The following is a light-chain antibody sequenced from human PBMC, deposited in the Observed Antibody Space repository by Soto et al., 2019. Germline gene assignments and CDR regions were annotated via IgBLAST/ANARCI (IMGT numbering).Light chain of an antibody. Sequence: QSALTQPASVSGSPGQSITISCTGTSSDVGGYDFVSWYQQHPGKAPKLMIYDVSNRPSGVSYRFSGSKSGNTASLTISGLHADDEADYYCTSYTSSSPVFGGGTKLTVL. J-gene: IGLJ2*01. CDR1: SSDVGGYDF. CDR3: TSYTSSSPV. V-gene: IGLV2-14*01. CDR2: DVS.